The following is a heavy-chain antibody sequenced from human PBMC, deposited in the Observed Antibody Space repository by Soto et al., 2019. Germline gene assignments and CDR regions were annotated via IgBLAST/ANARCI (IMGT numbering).Heavy chain of an antibody. CDR1: VFTFSNAW. CDR2: IKSKTDGGTT. Sequence: GVLRLSCAASVFTFSNAWMSWVRHAPGKGPEWVARIKSKTDGGTTDYAAPVKGRFIISRDDSRTTLYLQVNTLRTEDTGVYYCSTSANSYDNSRSRGYFDVWGRGTLVTVSS. J-gene: IGHJ2*01. D-gene: IGHD3-22*01. CDR3: STSANSYDNSRSRGYFDV. V-gene: IGHV3-15*01.